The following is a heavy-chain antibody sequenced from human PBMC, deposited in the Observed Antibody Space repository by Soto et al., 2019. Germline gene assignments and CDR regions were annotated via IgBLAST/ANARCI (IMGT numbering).Heavy chain of an antibody. CDR3: ARERPRRGDYGDAFDI. CDR1: GGSISSYY. Sequence: PSETLSLTCAVSGGSISSYYWSWIRQPPGKGLEWIGYIYYSGSTNYNPSLKSRVTISVDTSKNQFSLKLSSVTAADTAVYYCARERPRRGDYGDAFDIWGQGTMVTVSS. J-gene: IGHJ3*02. D-gene: IGHD4-17*01. CDR2: IYYSGST. V-gene: IGHV4-59*01.